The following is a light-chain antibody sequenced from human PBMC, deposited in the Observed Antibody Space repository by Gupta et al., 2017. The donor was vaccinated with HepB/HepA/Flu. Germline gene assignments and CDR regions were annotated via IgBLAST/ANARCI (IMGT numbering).Light chain of an antibody. CDR2: YAS. CDR1: QSIGRS. CDR3: HQSSSLPQT. V-gene: IGKV6-21*02. J-gene: IGKJ1*01. Sequence: EIVLTQSPVFQSVTPKEKVTITCRASQSIGRSLNWYQQKPDQSPKLLIKYASQSISGVPSRFRCSGSGTDFTRTIKSLEAEDAASYYCHQSSSLPQTFGQGTKVEIK.